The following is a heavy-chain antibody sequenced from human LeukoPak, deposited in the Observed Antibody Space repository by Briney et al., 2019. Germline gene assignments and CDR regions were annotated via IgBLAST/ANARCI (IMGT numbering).Heavy chain of an antibody. CDR3: AKDYGDYSTSAEYFQH. D-gene: IGHD4-17*01. CDR1: GFTFSSYV. CDR2: ISYDGNNQ. V-gene: IGHV3-30-3*01. J-gene: IGHJ1*01. Sequence: PGGSLRLSCAASGFTFSSYVMHWVRQAPGKGLEWVAVISYDGNNQYYADSVKGRFSISRDNSKNTLYLQMNSLRAEDTAVYYCAKDYGDYSTSAEYFQHWGQGTLVTVSS.